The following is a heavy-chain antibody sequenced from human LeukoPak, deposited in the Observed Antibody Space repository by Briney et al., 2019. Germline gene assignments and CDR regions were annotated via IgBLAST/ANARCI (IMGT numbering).Heavy chain of an antibody. CDR3: ASNLLFCSSTSCYFDY. CDR1: GGTFSSYA. V-gene: IGHV1-69*13. Sequence: SVKVSCKASGGTFSSYAISWVRQAPGQGLEWMGGIIPIFGTANYAQKFQGRVTITADESTSTAYMELSSLRSEDTAVYYCASNLLFCSSTSCYFDYWGQGTLVTVSS. D-gene: IGHD2-2*01. J-gene: IGHJ4*02. CDR2: IIPIFGTA.